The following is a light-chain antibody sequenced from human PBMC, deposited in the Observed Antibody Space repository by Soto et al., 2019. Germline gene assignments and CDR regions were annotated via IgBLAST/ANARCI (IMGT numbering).Light chain of an antibody. CDR2: RAS. V-gene: IGKV3-15*01. J-gene: IGKJ5*01. CDR1: QSVNSL. Sequence: EIVMTQSPATLSVSPGEGATLSCRASQSVNSLLAWYQQKPGQDNRLLIYRASTRAAGVPDRFSCSGSGTEFTLTISSLQSEDGAVYYCQQYNKWPITFGQGTRL. CDR3: QQYNKWPIT.